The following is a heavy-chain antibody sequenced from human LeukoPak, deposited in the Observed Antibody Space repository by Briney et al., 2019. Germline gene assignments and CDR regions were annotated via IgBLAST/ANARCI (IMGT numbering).Heavy chain of an antibody. J-gene: IGHJ4*02. D-gene: IGHD3-16*01. CDR2: VYTSGNT. CDR3: AGGGGFAPPDY. Sequence: SETLSLTCTVSGGSISSYYWSWIRQPAGKGLEWIGRVYTSGNTNYNPSLKSRVTMSVDTSKNQFSLKLSSVTAADTAVYYCAGGGGFAPPDYWGQGTLVTVSS. V-gene: IGHV4-4*07. CDR1: GGSISSYY.